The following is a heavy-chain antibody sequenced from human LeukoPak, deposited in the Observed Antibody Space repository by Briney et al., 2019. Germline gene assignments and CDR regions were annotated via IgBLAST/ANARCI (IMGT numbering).Heavy chain of an antibody. J-gene: IGHJ5*02. Sequence: PGGSLRLSCAASGFTVRSNYMSWVRQAPGKGLEWVSVIYSGGSTYYADSVKGRFTISRDNSKNTLYLQMNSLRAEDTAVYYCARLPGGNPWFDPWGQGTLVTVSS. CDR1: GFTVRSNY. V-gene: IGHV3-53*01. CDR2: IYSGGST. D-gene: IGHD4-23*01. CDR3: ARLPGGNPWFDP.